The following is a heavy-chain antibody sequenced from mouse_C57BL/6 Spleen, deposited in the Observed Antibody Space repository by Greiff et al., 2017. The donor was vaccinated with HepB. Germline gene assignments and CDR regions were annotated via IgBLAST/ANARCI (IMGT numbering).Heavy chain of an antibody. Sequence: VQLQQSGAELVRPGASVTLSCKASGYTFTDYAMHWVKQTPVHGLEWIGAIDPETGGTAYNQKFKGKAILTADKSSSTAYMELRSLTSEDSAVYYCTSSGYYGSSYPLFAYWGQGTLVTFAA. D-gene: IGHD1-1*01. J-gene: IGHJ3*01. CDR2: IDPETGGT. CDR3: TSSGYYGSSYPLFAY. V-gene: IGHV1-15*01. CDR1: GYTFTDYA.